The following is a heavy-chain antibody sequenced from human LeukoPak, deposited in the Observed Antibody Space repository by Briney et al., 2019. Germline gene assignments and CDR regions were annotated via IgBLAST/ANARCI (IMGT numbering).Heavy chain of an antibody. J-gene: IGHJ4*02. V-gene: IGHV4-34*01. CDR2: NNHRGNT. CDR3: ARVPESVGINYFDS. Sequence: PSETLSLTCAVSDGSFSGNFWSWVRQPPGKGLEWIGENNHRGNTNYNPSLKSRVTISVDTSKNQYSLRLSSVTAADTAVYYCARVPESVGINYFDSWGQGTQVTVSS. D-gene: IGHD1-26*01. CDR1: DGSFSGNF.